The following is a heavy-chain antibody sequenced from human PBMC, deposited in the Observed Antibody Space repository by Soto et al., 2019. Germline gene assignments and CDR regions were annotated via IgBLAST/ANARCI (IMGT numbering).Heavy chain of an antibody. Sequence: GGSLRLSCVVSGIDFSTSSMNWVRQAPGKGLEWVSCISGSSAYIYYADSVKGRFTISRDNSKNTLNLQMDSLRAEDTAVYYCAKKSTDSSGYSDYWGQGTVVTVSS. CDR3: AKKSTDSSGYSDY. CDR2: ISGSSAYI. D-gene: IGHD2-2*01. CDR1: GIDFSTSS. V-gene: IGHV3-23*01. J-gene: IGHJ4*02.